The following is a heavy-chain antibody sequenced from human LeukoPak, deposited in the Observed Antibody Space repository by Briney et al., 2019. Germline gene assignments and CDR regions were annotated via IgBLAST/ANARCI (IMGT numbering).Heavy chain of an antibody. D-gene: IGHD3-10*01. Sequence: AAVNVSCEASVYTFTSDYRHWVRQAPRQGREWMGIINPSCGRTSYAQKFQGRVTMTTDTSTSTVYMYLSTVRAQRPPVGILARDRAYASGSQNSLDFWGQGTLVTVSS. CDR1: VYTFTSDY. CDR2: INPSCGRT. J-gene: IGHJ4*02. CDR3: ARDRAYASGSQNSLDF. V-gene: IGHV1-46*01.